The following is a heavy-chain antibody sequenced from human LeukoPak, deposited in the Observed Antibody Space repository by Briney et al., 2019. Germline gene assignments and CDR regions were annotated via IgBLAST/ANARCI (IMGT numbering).Heavy chain of an antibody. D-gene: IGHD3-10*01. V-gene: IGHV4-59*01. CDR2: IYYSGST. CDR1: GGSISSYY. CDR3: ARDRGIEGFDY. Sequence: PSETLSLTCTVSGGSISSYYWSWIRQPPGKGLEWIGYIYYSGSTNYNPSLKSRVTISVDTSKNQFSLKLSSVTAADTAVYYCARDRGIEGFDYWGQGTLVTVSS. J-gene: IGHJ4*02.